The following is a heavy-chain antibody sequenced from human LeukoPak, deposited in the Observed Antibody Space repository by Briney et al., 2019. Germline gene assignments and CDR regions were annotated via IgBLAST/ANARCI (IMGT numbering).Heavy chain of an antibody. D-gene: IGHD6-13*01. CDR3: ARNKTITAAGTFDQ. J-gene: IGHJ4*02. CDR2: IYYSGST. Sequence: SSETLSLTCTVSGGSISSYYWSWIRQPPGKGLEWIGYIYYSGSTNYNPSLKSRVTISLDTSKNQFSLRLRSVTAADTAIYYCARNKTITAAGTFDQWGQGTLVTVSS. CDR1: GGSISSYY. V-gene: IGHV4-59*08.